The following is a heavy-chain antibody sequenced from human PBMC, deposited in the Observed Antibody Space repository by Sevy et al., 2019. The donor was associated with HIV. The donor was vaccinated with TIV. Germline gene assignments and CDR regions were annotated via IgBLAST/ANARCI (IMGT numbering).Heavy chain of an antibody. CDR3: AGPRFDP. Sequence: GGSLRLSCTASGFVFSSYAMHWVRQAPGKGLEWVANINQDASEIYYVDSVKGRFTISRDNAKNSLYLQMNSLRVEDTAVYSCAGPRFDPWGQGTLVTVSS. CDR1: GFVFSSYA. J-gene: IGHJ5*02. CDR2: INQDASEI. V-gene: IGHV3-7*01.